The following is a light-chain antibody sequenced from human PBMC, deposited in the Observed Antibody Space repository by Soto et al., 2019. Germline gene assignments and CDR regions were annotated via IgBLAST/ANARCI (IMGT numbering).Light chain of an antibody. J-gene: IGKJ1*01. CDR2: AAS. V-gene: IGKV1-8*01. CDR1: QGISSY. CDR3: QXXYSYPWT. Sequence: AIRMTQSPSSFSASTGDRVTITCRASQGISSYLAWYQQKPGKAPKLLIYAASTLQSGVPSRFSGSGSGTDFTLTISCLQSEDFATYXCQXXYSYPWTFGQGTKV.